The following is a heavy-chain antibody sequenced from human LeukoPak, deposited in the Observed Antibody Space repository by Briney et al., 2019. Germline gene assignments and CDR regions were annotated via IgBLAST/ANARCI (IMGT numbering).Heavy chain of an antibody. D-gene: IGHD1-14*01. CDR2: IYSSGSA. CDR3: ARDLTEGRPFDS. V-gene: IGHV4-61*02. CDR1: GGSISSGSYY. Sequence: SQTLSLTCTVSGGSISSGSYYWSWIRQPAGKGLEWIGRIYSSGSASYNSSLKSRVTMSIDTSKNQLSLKLTSVTAAGTAVYYCARDLTEGRPFDSWGQGTLVTVSS. J-gene: IGHJ5*01.